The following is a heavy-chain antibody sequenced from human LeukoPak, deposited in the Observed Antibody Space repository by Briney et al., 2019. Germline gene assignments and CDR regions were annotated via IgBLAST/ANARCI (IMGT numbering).Heavy chain of an antibody. Sequence: GGSLRLSCAASGFTFSAYAMHWVRQAPGKGLEWVAVISYDGSNKYYADSVKGRFTISRDNSKNTVYLQMNSLRGEDTAVYYCARGVDTAMITAYWGQGTLVTVSS. CDR2: ISYDGSNK. D-gene: IGHD5-18*01. CDR1: GFTFSAYA. CDR3: ARGVDTAMITAY. J-gene: IGHJ4*02. V-gene: IGHV3-30*04.